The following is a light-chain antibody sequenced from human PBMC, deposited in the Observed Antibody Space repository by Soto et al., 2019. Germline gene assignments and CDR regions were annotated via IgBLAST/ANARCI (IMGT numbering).Light chain of an antibody. CDR2: DAS. J-gene: IGKJ4*01. CDR3: QQYNFWPPLT. CDR1: QSVNSN. V-gene: IGKV3-15*01. Sequence: EIVMTQSPATLSVSPGERATLSCRASQSVNSNLAWSRQKPGQPPRLLISDASTRATGVPARFSGSGSGTEFTLTISSLQSEDSGIYYCQQYNFWPPLTFGGGTKVEIK.